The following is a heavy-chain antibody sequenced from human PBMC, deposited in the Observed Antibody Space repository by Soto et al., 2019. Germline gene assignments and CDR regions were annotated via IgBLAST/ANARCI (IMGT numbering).Heavy chain of an antibody. Sequence: PSETLSLTYTVSGGSISSSSYYWGWIRQPPGKGLEWIGSIYYSGSTYYNPSLKSRVTISVDTSKNQFSLKLSSVTAADTAVYYCARTTVVTPFAFDIWGQGTMVTVSS. CDR3: ARTTVVTPFAFDI. J-gene: IGHJ3*02. V-gene: IGHV4-39*01. D-gene: IGHD4-17*01. CDR2: IYYSGST. CDR1: GGSISSSSYY.